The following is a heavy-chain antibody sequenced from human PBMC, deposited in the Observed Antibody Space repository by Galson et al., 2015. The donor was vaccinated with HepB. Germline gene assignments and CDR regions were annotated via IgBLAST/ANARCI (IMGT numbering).Heavy chain of an antibody. CDR3: TREKSGDAFDI. V-gene: IGHV3-33*01. Sequence: SLRLSCAASGFIFSNYHIHWVRQAPGKGLEWAALVWFDGSGKEYADSVKGRFTISRDNSKNTVYLQLNSLRAEDTAVFYCTREKSGDAFDIWGQGTMVTVSS. J-gene: IGHJ3*02. D-gene: IGHD7-27*01. CDR1: GFIFSNYH. CDR2: VWFDGSGK.